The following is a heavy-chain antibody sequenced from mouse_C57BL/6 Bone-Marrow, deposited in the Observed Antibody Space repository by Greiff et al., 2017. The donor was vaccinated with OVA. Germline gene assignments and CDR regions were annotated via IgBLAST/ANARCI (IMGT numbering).Heavy chain of an antibody. CDR1: GYAFSSSW. Sequence: QVQLKQSGPELVKPGASVKISCKASGYAFSSSWMNWVKQRPGKGLEWIGRIYPGDGDTNYNGKFKGKDTLTADKSSRTAYMLLSSLTSEDSAVYFCANGSSYGFAYWGQGTLVTVSA. V-gene: IGHV1-82*01. CDR3: ANGSSYGFAY. J-gene: IGHJ3*01. D-gene: IGHD1-1*01. CDR2: IYPGDGDT.